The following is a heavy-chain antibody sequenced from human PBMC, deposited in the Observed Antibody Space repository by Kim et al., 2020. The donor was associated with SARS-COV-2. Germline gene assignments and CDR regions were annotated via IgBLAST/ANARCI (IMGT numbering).Heavy chain of an antibody. Sequence: PSLKSRVTISVDTSKNQFSLKLSSVTAADTAVYYCARRWRGLSQYNWFDPWGQGTLVTVSS. J-gene: IGHJ5*02. V-gene: IGHV4-34*01. D-gene: IGHD1-1*01. CDR3: ARRWRGLSQYNWFDP.